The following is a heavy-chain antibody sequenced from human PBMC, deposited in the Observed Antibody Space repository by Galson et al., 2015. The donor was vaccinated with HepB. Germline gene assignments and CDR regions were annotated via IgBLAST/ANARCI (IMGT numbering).Heavy chain of an antibody. Sequence: SLRLSCAASGFTFSNYAMSWVRQAPGKGLEWVSAITGGGTRTYYADSVKGRFTISRDNSKNTLYLQMNSLRAEDTALYKCAKVRIQQWHFDYWGQGTLVTVSS. D-gene: IGHD5-18*01. V-gene: IGHV3-23*01. J-gene: IGHJ4*02. CDR3: AKVRIQQWHFDY. CDR2: ITGGGTRT. CDR1: GFTFSNYA.